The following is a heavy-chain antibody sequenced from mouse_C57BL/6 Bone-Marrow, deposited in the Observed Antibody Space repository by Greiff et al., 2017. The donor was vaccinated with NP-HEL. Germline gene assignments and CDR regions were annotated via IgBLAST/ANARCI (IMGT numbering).Heavy chain of an antibody. D-gene: IGHD2-4*01. V-gene: IGHV5-6*02. Sequence: DVKLVESGGDLVKPGGSLKLSCAASGFTFSSYGMSWVRQTPDKRLEWVATISSGGSYTYYPDSVKGRFTISIDNAKNTLYLQMCSLRSEDTAMSFYASAYDYDVSSFSYWGPGTLVTVSA. CDR3: ASAYDYDVSSFSY. CDR2: ISSGGSYT. CDR1: GFTFSSYG. J-gene: IGHJ3*01.